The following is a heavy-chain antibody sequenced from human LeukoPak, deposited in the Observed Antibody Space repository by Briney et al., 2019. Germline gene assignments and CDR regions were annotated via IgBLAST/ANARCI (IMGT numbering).Heavy chain of an antibody. D-gene: IGHD6-13*01. CDR1: GFTFSSYG. CDR2: TSNDESKK. CDR3: AKADSSSRPDY. Sequence: PGGSLRLSCAASGFTFSSYGMHWVRQAPGKGLEWLAITSNDESKKYYADSVKGRFTISRDNSKNTLYLQMNSLTVEDTAVYYCAKADSSSRPDYWGQGTLVTVSS. V-gene: IGHV3-30*18. J-gene: IGHJ4*02.